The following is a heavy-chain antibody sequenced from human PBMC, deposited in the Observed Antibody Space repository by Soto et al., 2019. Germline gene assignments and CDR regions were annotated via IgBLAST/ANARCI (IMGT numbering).Heavy chain of an antibody. Sequence: QLRESGPGLVKPSGTLSLTCFVSGASISSTYWWSWVRQTPGKWLEWIGQIYHTGTTSYNPALKNRVTISLDKSNNQFSLRLTSMTAADTAVYYCATLPPRIVVVMTDLPTWGQGTLVTVSS. CDR2: IYHTGTT. V-gene: IGHV4-4*02. CDR1: GASISSTYW. CDR3: ATLPPRIVVVMTDLPT. D-gene: IGHD2-15*01. J-gene: IGHJ5*02.